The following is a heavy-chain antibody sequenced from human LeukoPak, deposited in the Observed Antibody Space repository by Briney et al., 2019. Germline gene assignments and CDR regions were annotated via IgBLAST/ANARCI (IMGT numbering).Heavy chain of an antibody. CDR3: ASALGEVGANPRLGFDY. CDR2: ITADNGNT. CDR1: GYTFTSYG. D-gene: IGHD1-26*01. V-gene: IGHV1-18*01. Sequence: ASVKVSCKASGYTFTSYGISWVRPAPGQGLEWMGWITADNGNTNYAQKLQGRVTMTTDTSTSTAYMELRSLRSDDTAVYYCASALGEVGANPRLGFDYWGQGTLVTVSS. J-gene: IGHJ4*02.